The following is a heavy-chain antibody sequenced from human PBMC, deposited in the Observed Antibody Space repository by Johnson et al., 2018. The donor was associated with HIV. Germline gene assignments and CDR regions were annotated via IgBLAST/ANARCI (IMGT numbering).Heavy chain of an antibody. D-gene: IGHD3-22*01. CDR3: AKEQSVVVIGIGAFDI. CDR1: GFTFSSYG. CDR2: IRYDGSNK. Sequence: QVLLVESGGGVVQPGWSLRLSCAASGFTFSSYGMHWVRQAPGKGLEWVAFIRYDGSNKYYADSVKGRFTISRDNSKNTLYLQMNSLRAEDTAVYYCAKEQSVVVIGIGAFDIWGQGTMVTVSS. V-gene: IGHV3-30*02. J-gene: IGHJ3*02.